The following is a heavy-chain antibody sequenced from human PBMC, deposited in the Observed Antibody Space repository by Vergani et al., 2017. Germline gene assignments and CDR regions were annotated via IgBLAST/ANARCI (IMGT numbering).Heavy chain of an antibody. Sequence: QGQLAQSGAEVKKPGSSVKVSCKASGGTFSSNSISWVRQAPGQGLEWMGRIIPIFGTTSYAQKFQGRVTILADESTSTAYMELSSLRSEDTAVYYCARSIGYCAGATCRAYYFDHWGQGTRVTVSS. CDR1: GGTFSSNS. CDR3: ARSIGYCAGATCRAYYFDH. V-gene: IGHV1-69*13. CDR2: IIPIFGTT. J-gene: IGHJ5*02. D-gene: IGHD2-21*01.